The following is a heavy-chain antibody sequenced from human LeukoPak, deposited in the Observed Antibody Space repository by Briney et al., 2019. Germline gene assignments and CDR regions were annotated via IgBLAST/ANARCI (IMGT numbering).Heavy chain of an antibody. CDR3: TQQNRDSSGHYAPYH. D-gene: IGHD3-22*01. CDR1: VFTFSGSA. J-gene: IGHJ5*02. Sequence: PGGSLRLSCAAAVFTFSGSAVHWVRQASGKGLEWVGRIRRKASSYATAYAASVKGRFTISRDDSKTTAYLQMNSLTTEDTAVYYCTQQNRDSSGHYAPYHWGHGPLVTVSS. CDR2: IRRKASSYAT. V-gene: IGHV3-73*01.